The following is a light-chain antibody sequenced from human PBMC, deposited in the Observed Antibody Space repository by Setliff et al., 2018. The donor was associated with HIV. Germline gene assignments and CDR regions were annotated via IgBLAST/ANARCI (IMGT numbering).Light chain of an antibody. CDR3: SSYTSSGTLV. Sequence: QSALTQPASVSGSPGQSTTISCTGTSSDIGAYNYVSWYQQHPGKAPKLMIYDVSSRPSGVSNRFSGSKSGNTASLTISGLQAEDEADYYCSSYTSSGTLVFGTGTKVTVL. V-gene: IGLV2-14*01. CDR2: DVS. CDR1: SSDIGAYNY. J-gene: IGLJ1*01.